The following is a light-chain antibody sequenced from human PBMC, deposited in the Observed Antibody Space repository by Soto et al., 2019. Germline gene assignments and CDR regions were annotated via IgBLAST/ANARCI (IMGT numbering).Light chain of an antibody. CDR3: QQRDSWPRT. J-gene: IGKJ1*01. CDR2: DAS. Sequence: EIGLTQSPATLSLSPGERATLSCRASRSVSNYLAWYQQKPGQPPRLLIYDASNRATGIPARFSGSGSGTDFTLTISSLEPEDFAVYYCQQRDSWPRTFGQGTKVDIK. V-gene: IGKV3-11*01. CDR1: RSVSNY.